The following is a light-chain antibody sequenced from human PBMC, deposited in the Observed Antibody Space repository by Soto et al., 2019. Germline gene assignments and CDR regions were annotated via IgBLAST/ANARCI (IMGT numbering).Light chain of an antibody. J-gene: IGKJ2*02. CDR2: GAA. V-gene: IGKV1-39*01. CDR1: QTITNY. CDR3: QQTYNTPPWT. Sequence: DIQMTQSPSSLSASLGDTVTITCRASQTITNYLNWYQQKPGQAPDLLIYGAANLQSGVPSRFSGSGSGTDFTLTISGLQPEDFATHYCQQTYNTPPWTFGQGTKLEIK.